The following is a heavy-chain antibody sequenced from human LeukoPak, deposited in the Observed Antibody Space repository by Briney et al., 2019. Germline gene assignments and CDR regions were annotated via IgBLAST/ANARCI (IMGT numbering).Heavy chain of an antibody. V-gene: IGHV4-59*01. CDR1: GASISTYN. CDR2: IYSGST. Sequence: SETLSLTCTVSGASISTYNWNWIRQSPGKGLEWIGYIYSGSTNYNPSLKSRVTISVDASKNQCSLKLRSVTAADTAVYFCAGAHSNSFYFDFWGQGTLVSVSS. J-gene: IGHJ4*02. D-gene: IGHD4-11*01. CDR3: AGAHSNSFYFDF.